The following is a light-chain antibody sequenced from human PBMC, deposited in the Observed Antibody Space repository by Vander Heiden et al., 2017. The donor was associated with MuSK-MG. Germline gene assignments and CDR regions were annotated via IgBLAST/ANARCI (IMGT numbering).Light chain of an antibody. V-gene: IGKV3-20*01. J-gene: IGKJ3*01. CDR2: GAS. CDR3: QQYGSSPT. CDR1: QSVSSSY. Sequence: EIVLTQSPGTLSLSPGERATLSCRASQSVSSSYLACYQQKPGQAPRLLIYGASSRATGIPDRFSGSGSGTYFTLTISRLEPEDFAVYYCQQYGSSPTFGPGTKVEIK.